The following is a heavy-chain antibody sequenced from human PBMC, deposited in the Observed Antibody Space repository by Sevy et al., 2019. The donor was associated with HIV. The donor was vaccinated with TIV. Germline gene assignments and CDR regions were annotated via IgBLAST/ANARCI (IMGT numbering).Heavy chain of an antibody. CDR3: ARGGDYGDYVVDY. D-gene: IGHD4-17*01. Sequence: ASVKVSCKASGYTFTGYYMHWVRQAPGQGLEWMGWINPKSGGTKYAQKFQGRVTMTRDTSITTTYMELSWLKSDDTAVYYCARGGDYGDYVVDYWGQGTLVTVSS. V-gene: IGHV1-2*02. CDR1: GYTFTGYY. CDR2: INPKSGGT. J-gene: IGHJ4*02.